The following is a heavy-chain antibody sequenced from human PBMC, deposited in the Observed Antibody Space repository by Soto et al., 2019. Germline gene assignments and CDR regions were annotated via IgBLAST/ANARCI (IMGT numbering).Heavy chain of an antibody. CDR3: ARIGSDRHYDIWRWGAPKASVSYYMDV. J-gene: IGHJ6*03. Sequence: QVTLKESGPVLVKPTETLTLTCTVSGFSLSNPKMGVSWIRQPPGKALEWLAHLFSNDEESYSTSLRSRLTISKDTSRNQVVLTMTNMHPADTATYYCARIGSDRHYDIWRWGAPKASVSYYMDVWGKGALVTVSS. V-gene: IGHV2-26*01. CDR2: LFSNDEE. D-gene: IGHD3-9*01. CDR1: GFSLSNPKMG.